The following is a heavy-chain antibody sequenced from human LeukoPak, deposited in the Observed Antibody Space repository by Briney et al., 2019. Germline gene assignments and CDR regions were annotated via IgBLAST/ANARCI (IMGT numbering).Heavy chain of an antibody. V-gene: IGHV1-46*01. CDR1: GYTLTSYS. D-gene: IGHD1-26*01. Sequence: ASVTVSFTSSGYTLTSYSMNWVRQAPGQGREWMGVINPSLGTTSYAQDFQGRVTVTRDTSTNTVYMELSSLRYEDTAVYFCARPLNQWEAFDIWGQGTMVTVSS. CDR2: INPSLGTT. J-gene: IGHJ3*02. CDR3: ARPLNQWEAFDI.